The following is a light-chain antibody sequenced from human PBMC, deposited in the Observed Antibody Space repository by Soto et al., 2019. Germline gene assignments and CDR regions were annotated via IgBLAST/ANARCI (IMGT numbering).Light chain of an antibody. Sequence: EIVVTQSTSTLSPSPGERATLSCRASQSVSNNYLAWYQQKPGQAPRLLIYGASNRATGIPDRFSGSGSGTDFTLTISRLEPEDFAVYYCQQYGSSGTFGQGTKVDNK. J-gene: IGKJ1*01. V-gene: IGKV3-20*01. CDR1: QSVSNNY. CDR2: GAS. CDR3: QQYGSSGT.